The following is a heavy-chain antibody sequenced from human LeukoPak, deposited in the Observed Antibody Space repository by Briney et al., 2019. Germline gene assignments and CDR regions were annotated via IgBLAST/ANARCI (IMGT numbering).Heavy chain of an antibody. D-gene: IGHD3-22*01. V-gene: IGHV5-51*01. CDR1: GYSFTSYW. J-gene: IGHJ4*02. Sequence: GESLKISCHGSGYSFTSYWIGWVRHMPGKGLEWMGIIYPGDSDTRYSPSFQGQVTISADKSITTAYLQWSSLKASDTAIHYCARQLGVNTFDYWGQGTLVTVSS. CDR2: IYPGDSDT. CDR3: ARQLGVNTFDY.